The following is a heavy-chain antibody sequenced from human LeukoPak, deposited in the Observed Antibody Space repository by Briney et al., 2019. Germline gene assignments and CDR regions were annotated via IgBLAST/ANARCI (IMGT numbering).Heavy chain of an antibody. V-gene: IGHV4-38-2*01. J-gene: IGHJ6*03. CDR1: GYSISSGYY. D-gene: IGHD6-13*01. CDR3: ARQGGSNSPYYYYYMDV. Sequence: PSETLSLTCAVSGYSISSGYYWGWFRHPPGKGPEWIGCIYHSGTTYYNPPLKSLVTISVDTFKNQFSLMISSVAAADTAVYYCARQGGSNSPYYYYYMDVWGKGTTVTVSS. CDR2: IYHSGTT.